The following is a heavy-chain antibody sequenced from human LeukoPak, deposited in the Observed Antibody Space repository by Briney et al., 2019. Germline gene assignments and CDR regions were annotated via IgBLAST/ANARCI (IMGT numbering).Heavy chain of an antibody. Sequence: GASVKVSCKASGGTFSSYAISWVRQAPGQGLEWMGRIIPILGIANYAQKFQGRVTITADKSTSTAYMELSSLRSEDTAVYYCATIGDSSGYFDYWGQGTLVTVSS. D-gene: IGHD3-22*01. V-gene: IGHV1-69*04. CDR3: ATIGDSSGYFDY. CDR1: GGTFSSYA. J-gene: IGHJ4*02. CDR2: IIPILGIA.